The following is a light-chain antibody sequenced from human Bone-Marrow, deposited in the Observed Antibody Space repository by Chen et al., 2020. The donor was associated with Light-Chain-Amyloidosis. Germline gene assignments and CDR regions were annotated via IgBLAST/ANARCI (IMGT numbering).Light chain of an antibody. CDR2: DDS. CDR1: NIGSTS. J-gene: IGLJ3*02. CDR3: QVWDRSSDRPV. Sequence: SYVLTPPSSVSVAPGQTATLACGGNNIGSTSVHWYQQTPGQAPLLVVYDDSDRPSGIPERLSGSNSGNTATLTISRVEAGDEDDYYCQVWDRSSDRPVFGGGTKLTVL. V-gene: IGLV3-21*02.